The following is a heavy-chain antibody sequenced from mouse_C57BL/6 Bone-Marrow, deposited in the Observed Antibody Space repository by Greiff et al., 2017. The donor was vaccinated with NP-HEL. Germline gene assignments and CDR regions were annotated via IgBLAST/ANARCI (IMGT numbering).Heavy chain of an antibody. V-gene: IGHV5-9*01. Sequence: EVKLVESGGGLVKPGGSLKLSCAASGFTFSSYPMSWVRQTPEKRLEWVATISGGGGNTYYPDSVKGRFTISRDNAKNTLYLQMSSLRSEDTALYYCASLYDYAAWFAYWGQGTLVTVSA. CDR2: ISGGGGNT. J-gene: IGHJ3*01. D-gene: IGHD2-4*01. CDR1: GFTFSSYP. CDR3: ASLYDYAAWFAY.